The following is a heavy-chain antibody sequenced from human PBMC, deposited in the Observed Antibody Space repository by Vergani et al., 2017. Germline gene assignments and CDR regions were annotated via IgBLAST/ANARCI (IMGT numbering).Heavy chain of an antibody. D-gene: IGHD3-3*01. CDR3: ARQQYDFWSGYPKAGMDV. CDR2: INHSGST. Sequence: QVQLQQWGAGLLKPSETLSLTCAVYGGSFSGYYWSWIRQPPGKGLEWIGEINHSGSTYYNPSLKSRVTISVDTSKNQFSLKLSSVTAADTAVYYCARQQYDFWSGYPKAGMDVWGQGTTVTVSS. J-gene: IGHJ6*02. CDR1: GGSFSGYY. V-gene: IGHV4-34*01.